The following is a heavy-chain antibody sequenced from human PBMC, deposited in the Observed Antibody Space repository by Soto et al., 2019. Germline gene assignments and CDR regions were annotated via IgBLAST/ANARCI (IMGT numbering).Heavy chain of an antibody. CDR1: GDSVSSNTAS. J-gene: IGHJ5*02. CDR2: TYFRSKWYN. V-gene: IGHV6-1*01. CDR3: AKGDTPGPKPGHAFDP. Sequence: SQTLSLTCAISGDSVSSNTASWNWIRQSPSRGLEWLGRTYFRSKWYNDYAVSVKSRIIINPDTSNNQFSLQLTSVNPEDTAVYFCAKGDTPGPKPGHAFDPWGQGIMVPSPQ.